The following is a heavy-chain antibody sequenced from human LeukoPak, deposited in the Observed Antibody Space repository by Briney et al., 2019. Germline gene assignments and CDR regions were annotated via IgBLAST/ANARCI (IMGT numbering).Heavy chain of an antibody. CDR2: INSDGSST. D-gene: IGHD2-21*02. CDR1: GFTFSIYW. V-gene: IGHV3-74*01. Sequence: GGSLRLSCAACGFTFSIYWMHCVRHARGKGLVWVSRINSDGSSTSYADAVKGRFTISRDNAKNTLYVQMNSPRAEDTAVYYCARDDAYCGGDCPKFDYWGQGTLSPSPQ. CDR3: ARDDAYCGGDCPKFDY. J-gene: IGHJ4*02.